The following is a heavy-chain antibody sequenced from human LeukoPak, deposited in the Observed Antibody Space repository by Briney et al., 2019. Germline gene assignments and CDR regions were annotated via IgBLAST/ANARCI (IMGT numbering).Heavy chain of an antibody. CDR3: ARSISTGGFRLDY. CDR1: GDSVSSNSAA. Sequence: SQTLSLTCAIAGDSVSSNSAAWNWIRQSPSRGLEWLGRTYYRSKWYLDYAVSVEGRITINPDTSKNQFSLHLNSLTPEDTAVYYCARSISTGGFRLDYWGQGTLVTVSS. D-gene: IGHD2-2*01. CDR2: TYYRSKWYL. J-gene: IGHJ4*02. V-gene: IGHV6-1*01.